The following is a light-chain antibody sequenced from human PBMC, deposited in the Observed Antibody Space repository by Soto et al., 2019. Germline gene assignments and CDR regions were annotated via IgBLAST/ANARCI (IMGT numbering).Light chain of an antibody. CDR2: LNSDGSH. CDR1: SGHSSYA. J-gene: IGLJ3*02. CDR3: QTWGTGNRV. Sequence: QLVLTQSPSASASLGASVKLTCTLSSGHSSYAIAWHQQQPEKGPRYLMKLNSDGSHSKGDGIPDRFSGSSSGAERYLTISSLQSEDEADYYCQTWGTGNRVFGGGTKRTVL. V-gene: IGLV4-69*01.